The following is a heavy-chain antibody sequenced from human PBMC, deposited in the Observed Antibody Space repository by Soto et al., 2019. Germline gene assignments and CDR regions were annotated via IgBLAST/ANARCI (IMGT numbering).Heavy chain of an antibody. Sequence: DVQLAESGGGLVQPGGSLRLSCVASGQTFNRYWMSWVRQAPGKGLEWVANIKQDGSEEYYVDSVKGRFTISRDNAKKSLYLQMNTLRAEDTAMYYCVRTHFDSLSFNLYGMDVWCQGTTVTVSS. CDR2: IKQDGSEE. CDR1: GQTFNRYW. D-gene: IGHD3-3*01. V-gene: IGHV3-7*03. J-gene: IGHJ6*02. CDR3: VRTHFDSLSFNLYGMDV.